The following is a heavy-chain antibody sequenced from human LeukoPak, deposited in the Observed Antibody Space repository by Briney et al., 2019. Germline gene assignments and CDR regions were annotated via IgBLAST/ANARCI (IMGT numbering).Heavy chain of an antibody. CDR1: GGTFSSYA. CDR2: IIPIFGTA. J-gene: IGHJ6*02. V-gene: IGHV1-69*13. D-gene: IGHD6-19*01. Sequence: SVKVSCKASGGTFSSYAISWVRQAPGQGLEWMGGIIPIFGTANYAQKFQGRVTITADESTSTAYMELSSLRSEDTAVYYCARTFIAVATNYYYYGMDVWGQGTTVTVSS. CDR3: ARTFIAVATNYYYYGMDV.